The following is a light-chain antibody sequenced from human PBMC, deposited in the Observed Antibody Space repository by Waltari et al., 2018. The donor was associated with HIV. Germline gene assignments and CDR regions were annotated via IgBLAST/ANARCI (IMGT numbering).Light chain of an antibody. CDR1: SSDVGGSAF. J-gene: IGLJ2*01. CDR2: EVS. V-gene: IGLV2-14*01. Sequence: QSALTQPASVSGSPGQSITISCAGTSSDVGGSAFVSWYQQHPGKAPKLMIYEVSNRPSGVSNRFSGSKSGNTASLTVSGLQAEDEADYYCSSYTGSSTYVVFGGGTKLTVL. CDR3: SSYTGSSTYVV.